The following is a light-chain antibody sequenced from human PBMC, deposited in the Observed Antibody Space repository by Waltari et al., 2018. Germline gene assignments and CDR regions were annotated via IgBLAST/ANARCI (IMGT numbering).Light chain of an antibody. CDR2: DVS. V-gene: IGLV2-14*03. J-gene: IGLJ2*01. Sequence: QSPLTQPASVSGSPGQSITISCTGTSSDVGGYTYVTWYQQHPGKASKLKIYDVSNRPAGCSNRICGTKSGNTAALTISGLQAEDEADYYCSSYISSSTLELFGGGTSLTVL. CDR1: SSDVGGYTY. CDR3: SSYISSSTLEL.